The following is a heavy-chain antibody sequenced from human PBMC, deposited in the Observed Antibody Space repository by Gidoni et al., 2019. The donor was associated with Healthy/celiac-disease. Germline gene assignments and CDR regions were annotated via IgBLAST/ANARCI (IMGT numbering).Heavy chain of an antibody. CDR2: IYYSGST. Sequence: QLQLQESGPGLVKPSETLSLTCTVSGCSIRSSRYYWGWIRQPPGKGLEWIGSIYYSGSTDYNPSLKSRVTISVDTSKNQFSLKLSSVTAADTAVYYCARHRYADIVATLDWFDPWGQGTLVTVSS. CDR3: ARHRYADIVATLDWFDP. J-gene: IGHJ5*02. D-gene: IGHD5-12*01. CDR1: GCSIRSSRYY. V-gene: IGHV4-39*01.